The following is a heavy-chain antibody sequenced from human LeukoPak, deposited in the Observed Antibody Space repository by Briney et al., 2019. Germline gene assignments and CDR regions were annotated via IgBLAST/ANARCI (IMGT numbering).Heavy chain of an antibody. Sequence: GESLKISCKGSGYSFTSYWIGWVRQMPGKGLEWMGIIYPGDSDTRYSPSFQGQVTISADKSISTAYLQWSSPKASDTAMYYCARAERPYYYDSSGYYYGYWGQGTLVTVSS. CDR2: IYPGDSDT. CDR1: GYSFTSYW. V-gene: IGHV5-51*01. D-gene: IGHD3-22*01. J-gene: IGHJ4*02. CDR3: ARAERPYYYDSSGYYYGY.